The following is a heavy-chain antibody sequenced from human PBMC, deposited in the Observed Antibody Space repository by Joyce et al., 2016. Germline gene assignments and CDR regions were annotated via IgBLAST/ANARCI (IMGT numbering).Heavy chain of an antibody. J-gene: IGHJ3*02. CDR3: AKDTLFETGAFDI. Sequence: EVQLLESGGGLVQPGGSQRLSCAASGITFRTYGMSWVRLAPGKGLEWVAGISGSGGETYYADSEKGRFTISRDNAKDTVHLHMHCLRAEDTAVYYCAKDTLFETGAFDIWGQGTMVTVSP. D-gene: IGHD1-14*01. CDR2: ISGSGGET. CDR1: GITFRTYG. V-gene: IGHV3-23*01.